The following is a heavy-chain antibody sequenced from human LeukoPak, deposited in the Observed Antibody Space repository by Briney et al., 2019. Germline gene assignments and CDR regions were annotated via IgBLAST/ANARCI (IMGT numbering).Heavy chain of an antibody. CDR3: ARDKWELLQWVGVDY. V-gene: IGHV3-21*01. J-gene: IGHJ4*02. Sequence: GGSLRLSCAASGFTFSSYSMNWVRQAPGKGLEWVSSISSSSSYIYYADSVKGRFTISRDNAKNSLYLQMNSLRAEDTAVYYCARDKWELLQWVGVDYWGQGTLVTVSS. CDR1: GFTFSSYS. CDR2: ISSSSSYI. D-gene: IGHD1-26*01.